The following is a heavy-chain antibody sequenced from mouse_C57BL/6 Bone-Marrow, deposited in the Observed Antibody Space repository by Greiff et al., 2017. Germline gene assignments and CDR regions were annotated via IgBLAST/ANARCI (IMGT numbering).Heavy chain of an antibody. V-gene: IGHV1-5*01. CDR2: IYPGNSDT. Sequence: VQLQQSGTVLARPGASVKMSCKTPGYTFTSYWMHWVKQRPGQGLEWIGAIYPGNSDTSYNQKFKGKAKLTAVTSASTAYMELSSLTNEDSAVYYCTRSEYGNFYWYFDVWGTGTTVTVSS. CDR1: GYTFTSYW. CDR3: TRSEYGNFYWYFDV. D-gene: IGHD2-1*01. J-gene: IGHJ1*03.